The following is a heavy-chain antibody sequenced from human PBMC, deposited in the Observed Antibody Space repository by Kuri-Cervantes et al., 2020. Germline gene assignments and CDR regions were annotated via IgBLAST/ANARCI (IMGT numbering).Heavy chain of an antibody. CDR3: ARDRRAGSSGWYGTDY. V-gene: IGHV1-69*13. D-gene: IGHD6-19*01. Sequence: SVKVSCKASGGTFSSYAISWVRQAPGQGLGWMGGIIPIFGTANYAQKFQGRVTITADESTSTAYMELSSLRSEDTAVYYCARDRRAGSSGWYGTDYWGQGTLVTVSS. CDR1: GGTFSSYA. J-gene: IGHJ4*02. CDR2: IIPIFGTA.